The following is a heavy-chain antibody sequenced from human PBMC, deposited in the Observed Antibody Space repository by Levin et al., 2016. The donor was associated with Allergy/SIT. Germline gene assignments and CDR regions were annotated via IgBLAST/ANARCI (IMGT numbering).Heavy chain of an antibody. CDR2: ISGSGDST. J-gene: IGHJ4*02. D-gene: IGHD6-13*01. Sequence: WIRQPPGKGLEWVSDISGSGDSTHYADSVKGRFTISRDNSKNTLYVQMNNLRAEDTAIYYCAKSVNSWSKAVDFWGQGTVVTVSS. CDR3: AKSVNSWSKAVDF. V-gene: IGHV3-23*01.